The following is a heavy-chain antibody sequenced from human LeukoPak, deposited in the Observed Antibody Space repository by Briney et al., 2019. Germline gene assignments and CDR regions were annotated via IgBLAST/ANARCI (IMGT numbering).Heavy chain of an antibody. CDR2: ISYDGSNK. J-gene: IGHJ6*02. D-gene: IGHD1-26*01. V-gene: IGHV3-30*18. Sequence: PGGSLRLSCAASRXTFSTYGMYWVRQAPGKGLEWVAVISYDGSNKYYADSVKGRFTISRDNSKNTLYLQMNSLRAEDTADYYCAKEGGGSYYVDNYYGMDVWGQGTTVTVSS. CDR1: RXTFSTYG. CDR3: AKEGGGSYYVDNYYGMDV.